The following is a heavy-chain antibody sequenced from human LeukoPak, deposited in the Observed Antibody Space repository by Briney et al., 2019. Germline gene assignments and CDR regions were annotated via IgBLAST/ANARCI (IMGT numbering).Heavy chain of an antibody. D-gene: IGHD3-10*01. J-gene: IGHJ4*02. CDR3: AKGDPYGSGSYPVDY. V-gene: IGHV3-30*18. CDR2: ISYDGSNK. Sequence: PGGSLRLSCAASGFTFSRYGMHWVRQASGKGLEWVGLISYDGSNKYYADSVKGRFTISRDNSKNTLYLQMNSLSPEDTAVYYCAKGDPYGSGSYPVDYWGQGTLVTVSS. CDR1: GFTFSRYG.